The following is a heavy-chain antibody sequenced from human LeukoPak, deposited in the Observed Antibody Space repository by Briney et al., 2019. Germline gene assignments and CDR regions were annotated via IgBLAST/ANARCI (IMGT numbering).Heavy chain of an antibody. V-gene: IGHV3-53*01. J-gene: IGHJ4*02. D-gene: IGHD3-22*01. Sequence: PGGSLRLSCAASGFTFSSYAMSWVRQAPGKGLEWVSVIYSGGRTYYADSVKGRFTISRDNSKNTVYLQMNSLRAEDTAVYYCARYYYDSSGHPYYFDYWGQGTLVTVSS. CDR2: IYSGGRT. CDR3: ARYYYDSSGHPYYFDY. CDR1: GFTFSSYA.